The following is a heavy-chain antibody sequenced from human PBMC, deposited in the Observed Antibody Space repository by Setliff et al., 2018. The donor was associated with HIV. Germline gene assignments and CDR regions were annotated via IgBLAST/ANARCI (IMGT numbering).Heavy chain of an antibody. CDR2: IYRDGST. D-gene: IGHD1-7*01. J-gene: IGHJ4*02. CDR3: ARDLIPPRYKWNYGVDH. V-gene: IGHV3-53*05. Sequence: PGGSLRLSCAASGFSVRSNYMSWVRQAPGKGLEWVSIIYRDGSTYYADSVRGRFTISRDNSKNSLYLQMNSLTTEDTALYYCARDLIPPRYKWNYGVDHWGQGTLVTVSS. CDR1: GFSVRSNY.